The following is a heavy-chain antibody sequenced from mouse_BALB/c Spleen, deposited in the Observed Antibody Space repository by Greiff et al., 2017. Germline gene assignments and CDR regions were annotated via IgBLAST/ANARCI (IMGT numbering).Heavy chain of an antibody. CDR2: IDTSDSYT. Sequence: QVQLQQPGAELVMPGASVKMSCKASGYTFTDYWMHWVKQRPGQGLEWIGAIDTSDSYTSYNQKFKGKATLTVDESSSTAYMQLSSLTSEDSAVYFCARSDYGYDEGFAYWGQGTLVTVSA. D-gene: IGHD2-2*01. V-gene: IGHV1-69*01. CDR1: GYTFTDYW. J-gene: IGHJ3*01. CDR3: ARSDYGYDEGFAY.